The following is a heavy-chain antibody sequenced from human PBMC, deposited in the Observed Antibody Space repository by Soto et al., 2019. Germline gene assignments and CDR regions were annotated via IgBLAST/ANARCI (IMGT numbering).Heavy chain of an antibody. CDR2: INPNSGGT. D-gene: IGHD4-17*01. Sequence: ASVKVSCKASGYTFTGYYMHWVRQAPGQGLEWMGWINPNSGGTNYAQKFQGRVTMTRDTSISTAYMELSRLRSDDTAVYYCARDPTGGYGDYVHYFDYWGQGTLVTVSS. J-gene: IGHJ4*02. V-gene: IGHV1-2*02. CDR1: GYTFTGYY. CDR3: ARDPTGGYGDYVHYFDY.